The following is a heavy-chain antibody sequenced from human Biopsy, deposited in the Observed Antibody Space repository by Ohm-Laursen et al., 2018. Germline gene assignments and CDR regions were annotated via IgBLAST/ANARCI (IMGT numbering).Heavy chain of an antibody. J-gene: IGHJ3*02. V-gene: IGHV4-59*08. Sequence: GTLSLTCIVSGGSISSYYWTWIRQPPGKGLEWIGDVYYSGSTNRNPSLKIRVTILVDTSKNQFSLKLNSVTAADTAVYYCGRREVVITHDAFDTWGQGTMVTVSS. CDR1: GGSISSYY. CDR2: VYYSGST. CDR3: GRREVVITHDAFDT. D-gene: IGHD3-22*01.